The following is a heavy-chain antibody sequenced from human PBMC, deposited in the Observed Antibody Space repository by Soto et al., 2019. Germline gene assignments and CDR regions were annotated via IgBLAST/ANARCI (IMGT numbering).Heavy chain of an antibody. Sequence: QGQLVESGGDVVQPGRSLRLSCAASGFTFSSFGMHWVRQAPGKGLEWVALISYDGSNAYYGDSVKGRFTISRDRSKNTLYLQMSSLRAEDTALYYCAKNQERELPRVIDFWGQGTLVTVSS. V-gene: IGHV3-30-3*02. D-gene: IGHD1-7*01. J-gene: IGHJ4*02. CDR1: GFTFSSFG. CDR2: ISYDGSNA. CDR3: AKNQERELPRVIDF.